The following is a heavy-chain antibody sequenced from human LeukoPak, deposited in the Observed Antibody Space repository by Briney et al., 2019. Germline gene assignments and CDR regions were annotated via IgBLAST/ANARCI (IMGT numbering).Heavy chain of an antibody. CDR3: ANVDSSGPIGPGKY. D-gene: IGHD3-22*01. CDR1: GFTFSGYA. V-gene: IGHV3-23*01. J-gene: IGHJ4*02. CDR2: ISGSGGST. Sequence: GGSLRLSCAASGFTFSGYAMSWVRQAPGKGLEWVSAISGSGGSTYYADSVKGRFTISRDNSKNTLYLQMNSLRAEDTAVYYCANVDSSGPIGPGKYWGQGTLVTVSS.